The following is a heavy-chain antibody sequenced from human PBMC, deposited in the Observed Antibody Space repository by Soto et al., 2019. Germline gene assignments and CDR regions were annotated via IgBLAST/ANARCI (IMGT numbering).Heavy chain of an antibody. V-gene: IGHV4-39*01. CDR1: GGSISSSSYY. Sequence: QLQLQESGPGLVKPSETLSLTCTVSGGSISSSSYYWGWIRQPPGKGLEWIGSIYYSGSTYYNPSLKSRVTISVDTSKNQFSLKLSSVTAADTAVYYCASGPYLSYFDYWGQGTLVTVSS. CDR3: ASGPYLSYFDY. D-gene: IGHD3-10*01. CDR2: IYYSGST. J-gene: IGHJ4*02.